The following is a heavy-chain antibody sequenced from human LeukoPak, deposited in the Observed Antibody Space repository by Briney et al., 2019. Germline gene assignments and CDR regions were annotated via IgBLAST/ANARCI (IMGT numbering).Heavy chain of an antibody. D-gene: IGHD2-15*01. CDR2: IYTSGST. Sequence: PSQTLSLTCTVSGSSISSGSYYWSWIRQPAGKGLEWIGRIYTSGSTNYNPCLKSRVTISVDTSKNQFSLKLSSVTAADTAVYYCARGYYCSGGSCYDNHWFDPWGQGTLVTVSS. CDR3: ARGYYCSGGSCYDNHWFDP. CDR1: GSSISSGSYY. V-gene: IGHV4-61*02. J-gene: IGHJ5*02.